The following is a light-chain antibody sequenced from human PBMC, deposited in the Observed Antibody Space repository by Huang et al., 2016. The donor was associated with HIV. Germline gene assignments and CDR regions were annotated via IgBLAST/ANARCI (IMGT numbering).Light chain of an antibody. J-gene: IGKJ2*01. V-gene: IGKV3-20*01. CDR1: QTVTRRS. CDR2: GAS. CDR3: HQYGRSPPT. Sequence: EIVLTQSPGTLSLSPGERATLSCRANQTVTRRSLAWYQQRPGQAPRLLISGASSSATGIPDRFSGSGSGTDFALTISGLEPEDFVIYYCHQYGRSPPTFGRGTKLEIK.